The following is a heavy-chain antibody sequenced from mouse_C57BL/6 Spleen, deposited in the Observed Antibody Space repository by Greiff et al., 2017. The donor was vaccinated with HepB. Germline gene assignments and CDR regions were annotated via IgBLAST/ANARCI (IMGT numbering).Heavy chain of an antibody. J-gene: IGHJ4*01. CDR3: ARWDYGD. V-gene: IGHV1-64*01. D-gene: IGHD1-1*01. CDR2: IHPNSGST. Sequence: QVQLKESGAELVKPGASVKLSCKASGYTFTSYWMHWVKQRPGQGLEWIGMIHPNSGSTNYNEKFKSKATLTVDKSSSTAYMQLSSLTSEDSAVYYCARWDYGDWGQGTSVTVSS. CDR1: GYTFTSYW.